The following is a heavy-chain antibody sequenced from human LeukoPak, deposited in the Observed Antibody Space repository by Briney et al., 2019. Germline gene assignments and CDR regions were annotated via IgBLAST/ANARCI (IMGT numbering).Heavy chain of an antibody. CDR3: ARVRLTMVRGVIGPFDY. V-gene: IGHV1-2*02. CDR1: GYTFTGYY. Sequence: ASVKVSCKASGYTFTGYYMHWVRQAPGQGLEWMGWINPNSGGTNYAQKFQGRVTMTRDTSISTAYMELSRLRSDGTAVYYCARVRLTMVRGVIGPFDYWGQGTLVTVSS. J-gene: IGHJ4*02. CDR2: INPNSGGT. D-gene: IGHD3-10*01.